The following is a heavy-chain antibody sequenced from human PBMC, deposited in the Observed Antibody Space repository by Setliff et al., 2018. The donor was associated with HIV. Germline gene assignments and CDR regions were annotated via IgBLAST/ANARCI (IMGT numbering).Heavy chain of an antibody. J-gene: IGHJ2*01. Sequence: PSETLSLTCAVYGGSFSGYFWSWIRQSPRKRLEWIGELNDSGSTNYNPSLKSRVTISIDTSKNQFSLRLSSVTAADTAVYYCARGTYSPGPFWYFDIWGRGTLVTVSS. CDR2: LNDSGST. CDR3: ARGTYSPGPFWYFDI. V-gene: IGHV4-34*01. D-gene: IGHD5-18*01. CDR1: GGSFSGYF.